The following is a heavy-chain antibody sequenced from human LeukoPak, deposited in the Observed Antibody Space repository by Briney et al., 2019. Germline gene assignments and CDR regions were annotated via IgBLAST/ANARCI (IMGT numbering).Heavy chain of an antibody. J-gene: IGHJ6*03. CDR1: GFTFSSYA. CDR2: ISGSGGST. CDR3: AKGHRGWELLFDGCYMDV. V-gene: IGHV3-23*01. Sequence: GGSLRLSCAASGFTFSSYAMSWVRQAPGKGLEWVSAISGSGGSTYYADSVKGRFTISRDNSKNTLYLQMNSLRAEDTAVYYCAKGHRGWELLFDGCYMDVWGKGTTVTVSS. D-gene: IGHD1-26*01.